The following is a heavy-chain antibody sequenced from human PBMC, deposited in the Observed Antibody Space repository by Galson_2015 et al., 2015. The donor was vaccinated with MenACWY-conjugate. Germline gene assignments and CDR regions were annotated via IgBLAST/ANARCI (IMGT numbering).Heavy chain of an antibody. CDR1: GYRFINYW. D-gene: IGHD1-26*01. J-gene: IGHJ6*02. CDR3: ARHPPGGRGMDV. CDR2: IDPVNSNV. Sequence: QSGAEVKKPGESLQISCKGSGYRFINYWIGWVRQMPGKGLQWMELIDPVNSNVRYSPSFQGQVTISADESISTAYLQWSSLKASDTAMYYCARHPPGGRGMDVWGRGTTVTVSS. V-gene: IGHV5-51*01.